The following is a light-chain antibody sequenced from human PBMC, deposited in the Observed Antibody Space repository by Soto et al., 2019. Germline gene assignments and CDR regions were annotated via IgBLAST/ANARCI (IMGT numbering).Light chain of an antibody. CDR1: QSLVYSDGNTY. CDR2: KVS. J-gene: IGKJ1*01. V-gene: IGKV2-30*01. Sequence: DVVMTQSPLSLPVTLGQPASISCRSSQSLVYSDGNTYLNWFQQRPGQSPRRLIYKVSNRDSGGPDRFSGSGSGYDFTLTISRVEAEDVWVYYCMQCTHWPRTFGQGTKVEIQ. CDR3: MQCTHWPRT.